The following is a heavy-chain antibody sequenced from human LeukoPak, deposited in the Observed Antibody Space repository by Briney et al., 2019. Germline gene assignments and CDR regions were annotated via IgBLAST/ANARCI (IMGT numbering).Heavy chain of an antibody. Sequence: SETLSLTCAVYGWSFSGYYWSWIRQPPGKGPEWIGEINHSGSTNDNPSLNIQVTITVDKSKNQFSLKLSSVPDAGTGVYYCARSRFLEWLLYYDYWGQGTLVTVSS. V-gene: IGHV4-34*01. CDR2: INHSGST. CDR3: ARSRFLEWLLYYDY. J-gene: IGHJ4*02. D-gene: IGHD3-3*01. CDR1: GWSFSGYY.